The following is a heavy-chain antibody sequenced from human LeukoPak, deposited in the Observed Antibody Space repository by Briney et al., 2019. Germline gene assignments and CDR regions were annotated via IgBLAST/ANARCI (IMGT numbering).Heavy chain of an antibody. CDR2: VSASGSAT. V-gene: IGHV3-48*02. CDR3: ARISGLGAREYLAH. J-gene: IGHJ4*02. CDR1: GFTFSSYT. Sequence: GGSLRLSCAASGFTFSSYTMNWVRQAPGKGLEWVSYVSASGSATYYGDSVKGRFTISRDNAKNSVYMQMNSLRDEDTAVCYCARISGLGAREYLAHWGQGTLVSVSS. D-gene: IGHD2/OR15-2a*01.